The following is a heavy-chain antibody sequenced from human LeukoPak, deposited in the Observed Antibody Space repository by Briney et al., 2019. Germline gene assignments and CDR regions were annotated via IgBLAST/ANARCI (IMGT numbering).Heavy chain of an antibody. D-gene: IGHD3-22*01. CDR1: GGSFSGYY. CDR2: INHSGST. J-gene: IGHJ4*02. Sequence: SETLSLTCAVYGGSFSGYYWSWIRQPPGKGLEWIGEINHSGSTNYNPSLKSRVTISVDTSKNQFSLKLSSVTAADTAMYYCARAKEYYYDSNGYRDYFDYWGQGTLVTVSS. V-gene: IGHV4-34*01. CDR3: ARAKEYYYDSNGYRDYFDY.